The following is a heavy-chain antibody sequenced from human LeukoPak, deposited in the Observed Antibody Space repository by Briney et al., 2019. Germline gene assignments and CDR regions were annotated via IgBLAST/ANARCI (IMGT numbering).Heavy chain of an antibody. CDR1: GFTLSNYW. CDR3: AKVKRRAIVVVPAAIWMDAFDI. D-gene: IGHD2-2*02. J-gene: IGHJ3*02. CDR2: IDQGGSEK. Sequence: PGGSLRLSCEASGFTLSNYWMNWVRQTPGKGLEWVANIDQGGSEKNYVESVKGRFTISRDNAWKSLFLVMDSLRAEDTAVYYCAKVKRRAIVVVPAAIWMDAFDIWGQGTMVTVSS. V-gene: IGHV3-7*01.